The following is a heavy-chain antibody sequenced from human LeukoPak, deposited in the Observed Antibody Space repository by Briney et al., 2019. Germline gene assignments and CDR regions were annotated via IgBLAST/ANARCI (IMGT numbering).Heavy chain of an antibody. D-gene: IGHD6-13*01. V-gene: IGHV3-11*01. CDR3: ARDITPSGTLDY. Sequence: GGSLRLSCAASGFTFSDYYMSWIRQAPGKGREWVSYISSSGSTIYYAGSVKGRFTISRDNAKNSLYLQMNSLRAEDTAVYYCARDITPSGTLDYWGQGTLVTVSS. J-gene: IGHJ4*02. CDR1: GFTFSDYY. CDR2: ISSSGSTI.